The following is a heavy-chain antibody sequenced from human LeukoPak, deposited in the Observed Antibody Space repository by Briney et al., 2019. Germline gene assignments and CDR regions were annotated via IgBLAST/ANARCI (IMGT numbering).Heavy chain of an antibody. CDR2: IYPGHSNI. J-gene: IGHJ3*02. V-gene: IGHV5-51*01. CDR1: GYTFTSYW. D-gene: IGHD3-9*01. Sequence: GESLKISCKGSGYTFTSYWIGWVRQMPGKGLEWLGIIYPGHSNIRYSPSFQGQVTISADKSISTAYLQWSSLKASDTAMYYCARFGGHYDILTGYYRFDAFDIWGQGTMVTVSS. CDR3: ARFGGHYDILTGYYRFDAFDI.